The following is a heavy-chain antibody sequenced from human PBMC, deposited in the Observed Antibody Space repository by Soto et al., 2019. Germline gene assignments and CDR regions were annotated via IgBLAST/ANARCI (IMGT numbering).Heavy chain of an antibody. CDR3: AKVIGNIWGSYRRDAFDI. CDR1: GFTFSSYG. CDR2: ISYDGSNK. V-gene: IGHV3-30*18. J-gene: IGHJ3*02. Sequence: GGSLRLSCAASGFTFSSYGMHWVRQAPGKGLEWVAVISYDGSNKYYADSVKGRFTISRDNSKNTLYLQMNSLRAEDTAVYYCAKVIGNIWGSYRRDAFDIWGQGTMVTVSS. D-gene: IGHD3-16*02.